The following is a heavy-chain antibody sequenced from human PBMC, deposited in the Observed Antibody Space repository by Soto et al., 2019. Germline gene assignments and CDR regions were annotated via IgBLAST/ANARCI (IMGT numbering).Heavy chain of an antibody. CDR2: IKQDGSEK. CDR1: GFTFSSFW. V-gene: IGHV3-7*03. CDR3: AKVPIFGVVSIQGYYGLDV. J-gene: IGHJ6*02. D-gene: IGHD3-3*01. Sequence: EVQLVESGGGLVQPGGSLRLSCSASGFTFSSFWMTWVRQAPGKGLEWVANIKQDGSEKYYVDSVKGRFTISRDNAKKSLYLQMNSLRAEDTAVYYCAKVPIFGVVSIQGYYGLDVCGQGTTVTVSS.